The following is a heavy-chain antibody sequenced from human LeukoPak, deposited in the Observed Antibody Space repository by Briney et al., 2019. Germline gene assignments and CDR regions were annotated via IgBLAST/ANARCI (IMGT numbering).Heavy chain of an antibody. CDR1: GYTFTGYY. Sequence: ASVKVSCKASGYTFTGYYMHWVRQAPGQGLEWMGRINPNSGGTNYAQKFQGRVTRTRDTSISTAYMELSRLRSDDTAVYYCARRGTGTTSPFDYWGQGTLVTVSS. CDR2: INPNSGGT. J-gene: IGHJ4*02. V-gene: IGHV1-2*06. D-gene: IGHD1-7*01. CDR3: ARRGTGTTSPFDY.